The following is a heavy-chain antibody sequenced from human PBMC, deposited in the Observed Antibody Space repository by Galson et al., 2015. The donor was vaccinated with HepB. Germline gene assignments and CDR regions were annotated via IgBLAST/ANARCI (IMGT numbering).Heavy chain of an antibody. CDR1: GFTFSSYR. D-gene: IGHD6-13*01. J-gene: IGHJ6*02. CDR2: INSDGSST. CDR3: ARGSGYSSSWYFGYYYGMDV. Sequence: SLRLSCAASGFTFSSYRMHWVRQAPGKGLVWVSRINSDGSSTSYADSVKGRFTISRDNAKNTLYLQMNSLRAEDTAVYYCARGSGYSSSWYFGYYYGMDVWGQGTTVTVSS. V-gene: IGHV3-74*01.